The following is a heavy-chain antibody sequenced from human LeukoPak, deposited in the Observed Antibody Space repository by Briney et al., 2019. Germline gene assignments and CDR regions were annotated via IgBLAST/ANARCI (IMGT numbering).Heavy chain of an antibody. CDR1: GVSFSSYA. J-gene: IGHJ4*02. D-gene: IGHD2-2*01. CDR2: ILYDGSNK. CDR3: AKGPLRGTAAAIDY. V-gene: IGHV3-30*04. Sequence: GGALRLSCRASGVSFSSYAVQWGRQAPGKGLEWLAVILYDGSNKYYADSVKGRCTISRDNSKNTLYLQMDSLRAEDMAVYYCAKGPLRGTAAAIDYWGQGTLVTVSS.